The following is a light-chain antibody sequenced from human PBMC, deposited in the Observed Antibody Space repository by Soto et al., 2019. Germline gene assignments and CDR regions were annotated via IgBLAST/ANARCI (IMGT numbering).Light chain of an antibody. V-gene: IGKV3-20*01. J-gene: IGKJ1*01. CDR1: QSVNSNH. CDR3: HQFGSSPQT. Sequence: EIVLPQSPGTLSLSPGERATLSCRASQSVNSNHIAWYQQKPGQAPRLLIYGPSSRATGIPERFSGSGSGTDCTLTISRLEPEDFAVYVWHQFGSSPQTFGHGTNVEIK. CDR2: GPS.